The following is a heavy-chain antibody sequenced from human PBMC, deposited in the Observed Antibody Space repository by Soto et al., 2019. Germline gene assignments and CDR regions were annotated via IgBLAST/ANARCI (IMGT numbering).Heavy chain of an antibody. V-gene: IGHV4-30-4*01. Sequence: QVQLQESGPGLVKPSQTLSLTCTVSGGSISSGDYYWSWIRQPPGKGLEWIGYIYYSGSAYYNPSLKSRVTISVDTSKNQFSLKLSSVTAADTAVYYCASSVEMATIGGRFDYWGQGTLVTVSS. CDR3: ASSVEMATIGGRFDY. D-gene: IGHD5-12*01. J-gene: IGHJ4*02. CDR1: GGSISSGDYY. CDR2: IYYSGSA.